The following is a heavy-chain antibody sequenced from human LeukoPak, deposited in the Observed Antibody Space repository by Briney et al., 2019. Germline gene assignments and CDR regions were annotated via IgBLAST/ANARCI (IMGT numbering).Heavy chain of an antibody. J-gene: IGHJ6*03. CDR2: ISSSGSYI. CDR3: AREGSSVRYYYMDV. CDR1: RFTFSSYS. D-gene: IGHD1-26*01. V-gene: IGHV3-21*01. Sequence: GGSLRLSCAASRFTFSSYSMNWVRQAPGKGLEWVSSISSSGSYICYADSVKGRFTISRDNAKNSLYLQMNSLRAEDTAVYYCAREGSSVRYYYMDVWGKGTTVTVSS.